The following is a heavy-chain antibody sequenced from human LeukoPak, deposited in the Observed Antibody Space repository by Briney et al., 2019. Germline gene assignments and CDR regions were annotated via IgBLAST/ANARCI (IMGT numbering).Heavy chain of an antibody. J-gene: IGHJ1*01. CDR2: INPKSGGI. CDR3: ARGTIGSYSSVHD. V-gene: IGHV1-2*02. D-gene: IGHD1-26*01. Sequence: ALVKVSCKASGYTFTGYYIHWVRQAPGQGLEWVGWINPKSGGIDYAQRLQGRVTMTTDTSIATAYMELSRLTPDDTAVYFCARGTIGSYSSVHDWGQGTLVTVSS. CDR1: GYTFTGYY.